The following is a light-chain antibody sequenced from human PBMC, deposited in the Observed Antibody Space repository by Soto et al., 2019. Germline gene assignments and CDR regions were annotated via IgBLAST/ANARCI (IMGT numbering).Light chain of an antibody. J-gene: IGKJ2*01. Sequence: EIVLTQSPGTLSLSPGERATLSCRASQSVSSSYLAWYQQKPGQAPRLLIYDASSRATGIPDRFSGSGSGTDFTLTINRLEPEDFAVDYCQQFGSSLYTFGQGTRLEIK. V-gene: IGKV3-20*01. CDR2: DAS. CDR1: QSVSSSY. CDR3: QQFGSSLYT.